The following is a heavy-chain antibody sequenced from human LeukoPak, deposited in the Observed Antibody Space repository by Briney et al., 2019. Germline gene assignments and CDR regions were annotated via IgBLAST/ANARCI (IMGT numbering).Heavy chain of an antibody. Sequence: GGSLRLSCAASEFTFSTYWMSWVRQAPGKGLEWVSSISSSSSYIYYADSVKGRFTISRDNAKNSLYLQMNSLRAEDTAVYYCARDRDALDIWGQGTMVTVSS. CDR1: EFTFSTYW. CDR2: ISSSSSYI. J-gene: IGHJ3*02. CDR3: ARDRDALDI. V-gene: IGHV3-21*01.